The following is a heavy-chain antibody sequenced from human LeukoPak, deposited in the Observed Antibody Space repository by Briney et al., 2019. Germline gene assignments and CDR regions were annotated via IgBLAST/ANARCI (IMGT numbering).Heavy chain of an antibody. V-gene: IGHV4-30-4*08. Sequence: SETLSLTCTVSGGSISSGDYYWSWIRQPPGKGLEWIGYIYYSGSTYCNPSLKSRVTISVDTSKNQFSLKLSSVTAADTAVYYCARGAEWFLPFDYWGQGTLVTVSS. D-gene: IGHD3-3*01. CDR1: GGSISSGDYY. CDR2: IYYSGST. CDR3: ARGAEWFLPFDY. J-gene: IGHJ4*02.